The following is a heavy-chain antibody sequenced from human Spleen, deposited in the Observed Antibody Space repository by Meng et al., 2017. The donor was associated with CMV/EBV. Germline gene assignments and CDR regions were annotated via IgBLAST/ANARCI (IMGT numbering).Heavy chain of an antibody. CDR3: AKVPGVLAYFDY. V-gene: IGHV4-59*01. CDR2: IYYSGST. D-gene: IGHD2-8*01. CDR1: GGSISSYY. J-gene: IGHJ4*02. Sequence: SETLSLTCTVSGGSISSYYWSWIRQPPGKGLEWIGYIYYSGSTNYNPSLKSRVTISVDTSKNQFSLKLSSVTAADTAVYYCAKVPGVLAYFDYWGQGTLVTVSS.